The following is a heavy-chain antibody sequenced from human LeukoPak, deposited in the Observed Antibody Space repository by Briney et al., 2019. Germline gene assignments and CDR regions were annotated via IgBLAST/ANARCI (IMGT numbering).Heavy chain of an antibody. J-gene: IGHJ4*02. D-gene: IGHD3-10*01. Sequence: PSETLSLTCTVSGGSISSDYYSWIRQPPGKGLEWIGCIYYSGSTNYNPSLKSRVTISVDTSKKQFSLNLRSVTAADTAVYYCAYGSGSIRGQGTLVTVSS. V-gene: IGHV4-59*03. CDR2: IYYSGST. CDR3: AYGSGSI. CDR1: GGSISSDY.